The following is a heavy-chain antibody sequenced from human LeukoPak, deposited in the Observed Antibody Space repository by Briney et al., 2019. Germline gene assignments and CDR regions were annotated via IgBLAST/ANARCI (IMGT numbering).Heavy chain of an antibody. V-gene: IGHV3-7*03. J-gene: IGHJ3*02. Sequence: PGGSLRLSCEVSGFTFNSYWMDWVRQAPGKGLEWVANIKEDGSKKYYVDSVKGRFTVSRDNAKNSLYLQMNSLRVEDTAVYYCARDASVQTAQDAWVDAFDIWGQGTTVTVSS. D-gene: IGHD2-21*02. CDR2: IKEDGSKK. CDR1: GFTFNSYW. CDR3: ARDASVQTAQDAWVDAFDI.